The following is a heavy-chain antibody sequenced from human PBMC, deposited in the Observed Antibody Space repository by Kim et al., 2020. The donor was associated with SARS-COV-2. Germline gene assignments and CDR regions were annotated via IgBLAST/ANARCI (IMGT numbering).Heavy chain of an antibody. CDR3: ARAYDCWTAGGWFDH. Sequence: SETLSLTCTVSGGSISSYYWSWIRQPPGKGLEWIGYIYYSGSTNYNPSLKSRVTISVETSKNQFSLKLSSVTVADTAVFYCARAYDCWTAGGWFDHWGQG. V-gene: IGHV4-59*13. J-gene: IGHJ5*02. CDR1: GGSISSYY. CDR2: IYYSGST. D-gene: IGHD3-3*01.